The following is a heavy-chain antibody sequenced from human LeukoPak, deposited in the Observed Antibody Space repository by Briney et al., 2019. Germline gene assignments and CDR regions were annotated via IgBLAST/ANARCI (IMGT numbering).Heavy chain of an antibody. J-gene: IGHJ4*02. D-gene: IGHD3-10*02. CDR1: GYTFTGYY. CDR3: ARVGLLIGSGSFLAY. CDR2: INPNSGGT. Sequence: ASVKVSCKASGYTFTGYYMHWVRQAPGQGLEWMGWINPNSGGTNYAQKFQGRVTMTRDTFISTAYMELSRLRSDDTAVYYCARVGLLIGSGSFLAYWGQGTLVTVSS. V-gene: IGHV1-2*02.